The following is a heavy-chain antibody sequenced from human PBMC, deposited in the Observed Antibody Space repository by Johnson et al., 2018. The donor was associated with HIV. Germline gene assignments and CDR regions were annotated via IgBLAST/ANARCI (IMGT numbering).Heavy chain of an antibody. V-gene: IGHV3-30*02. D-gene: IGHD2-2*01. CDR3: ARAAIVVLPAGAFDI. Sequence: QVQLVESGGGVVQPGGSLRLSCAASGFTFSSYGMHWVRQAPGKGLEWVAFIRYDGSNKFYADSVKGRFTISRDKSKKTLYLQMNSLRLEDTAIYYCARAAIVVLPAGAFDIWGRGTMVTVSS. CDR1: GFTFSSYG. J-gene: IGHJ3*02. CDR2: IRYDGSNK.